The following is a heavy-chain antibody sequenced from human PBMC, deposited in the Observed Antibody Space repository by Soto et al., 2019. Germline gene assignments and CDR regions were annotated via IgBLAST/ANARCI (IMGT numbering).Heavy chain of an antibody. CDR3: ARKDGTSYYYYGMDV. D-gene: IGHD1-1*01. V-gene: IGHV3-23*01. CDR2: ISGSGGST. CDR1: GFTFSSYA. Sequence: PGGSLRLSCAASGFTFSSYAMSWVRQAPGKGLEWVSAISGSGGSTYYADSVRGRFTISRDNSKNTLYLQMNSQRAEDTAVYYWARKDGTSYYYYGMDVWGQGTTVTVSS. J-gene: IGHJ6*02.